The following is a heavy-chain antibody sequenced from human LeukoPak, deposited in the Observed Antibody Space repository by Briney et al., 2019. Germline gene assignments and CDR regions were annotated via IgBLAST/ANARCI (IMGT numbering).Heavy chain of an antibody. Sequence: ASVKVSCKASGHTFTSYYMNWVRQAPGQGLEWMGITDPSGGSTSYAQKFQGRVTMTSDTSTSTVYMELSSLRSEDTAVYYCVIALYSGSYSSFDYWGQGTLVTVSS. CDR2: TDPSGGST. D-gene: IGHD1-26*01. V-gene: IGHV1-46*01. CDR1: GHTFTSYY. CDR3: VIALYSGSYSSFDY. J-gene: IGHJ4*02.